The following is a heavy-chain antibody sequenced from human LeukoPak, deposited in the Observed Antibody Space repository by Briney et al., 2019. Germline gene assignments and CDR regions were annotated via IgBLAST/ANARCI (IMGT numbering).Heavy chain of an antibody. Sequence: GGSLRLSCAASGFIFSDYIMHWLRQAPGRGLEWVALISHDAGNKHFADSVKGRFTISRDNSKNTMYLEMNDLRPDDSAMYYCARERGSSGSAGWFDPWGQGTPVTVSS. CDR3: ARERGSSGSAGWFDP. J-gene: IGHJ5*02. CDR1: GFIFSDYI. V-gene: IGHV3-30-3*01. D-gene: IGHD3-22*01. CDR2: ISHDAGNK.